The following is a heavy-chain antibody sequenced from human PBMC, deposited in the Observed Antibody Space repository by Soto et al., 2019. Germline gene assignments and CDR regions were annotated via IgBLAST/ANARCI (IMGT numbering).Heavy chain of an antibody. J-gene: IGHJ4*02. V-gene: IGHV1-69*01. D-gene: IGHD1-26*01. CDR2: IIPIFGTA. CDR1: GGTFSSYS. Sequence: QVQLVQSGAEVKKPGSSVKVSCKASGGTFSSYSINWVRQAPGQGLEWMGEIIPIFGTANYAQKFQGRVTITAHESTSTAYMELSSLRPEYTAVYYCARDGGRHSGGLDYWGQGTLVTVSS. CDR3: ARDGGRHSGGLDY.